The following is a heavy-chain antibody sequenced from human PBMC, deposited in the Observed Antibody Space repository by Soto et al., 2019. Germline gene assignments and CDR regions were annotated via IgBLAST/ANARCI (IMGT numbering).Heavy chain of an antibody. J-gene: IGHJ4*02. Sequence: RLSCTASGFTFSTSAMSWVRQAPGKGLEWVSISSASGRSTYHADSVKGRFSVSRDNSKNTLYLQMTRLRVEDTAVYYCAKDGQWLDVHFDYWGKGTLVTVSS. CDR3: AKDGQWLDVHFDY. V-gene: IGHV3-23*01. D-gene: IGHD6-19*01. CDR2: SSASGRST. CDR1: GFTFSTSA.